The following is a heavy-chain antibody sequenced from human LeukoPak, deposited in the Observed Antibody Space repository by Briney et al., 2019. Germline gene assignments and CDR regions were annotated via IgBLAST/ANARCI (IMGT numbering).Heavy chain of an antibody. CDR3: ARDTLGQPIRGGLDP. CDR1: GFTFSSYA. CDR2: ISYDGSNK. D-gene: IGHD7-27*01. Sequence: GGSLRLSCAASGFTFSSYAMHWVRQAPGKGLEWVAVISYDGSNKYYADSVKGRFTISRDNSKNTLYLQMNSLRAEDTAVYYCARDTLGQPIRGGLDPWGQGTLVTVSS. J-gene: IGHJ5*02. V-gene: IGHV3-30*01.